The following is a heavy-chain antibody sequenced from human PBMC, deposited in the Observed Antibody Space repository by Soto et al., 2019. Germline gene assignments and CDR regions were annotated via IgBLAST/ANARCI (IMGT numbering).Heavy chain of an antibody. CDR3: ARGYCSGGSCFDY. CDR2: IYYSGST. Sequence: PSETLSLSYTVSGGSISSGGDYWSWIRQHPGKGLEWIGYIYYSGSTYYNPSLKSRVTISIDTSKNQFSLKLSSVTAADTAVYYCARGYCSGGSCFDYWGQGTLVTVSS. J-gene: IGHJ4*02. CDR1: GGSISSGGDY. D-gene: IGHD2-15*01. V-gene: IGHV4-31*03.